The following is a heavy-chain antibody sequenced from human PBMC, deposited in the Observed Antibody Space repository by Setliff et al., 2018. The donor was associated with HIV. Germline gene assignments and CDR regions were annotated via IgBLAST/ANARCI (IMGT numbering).Heavy chain of an antibody. V-gene: IGHV1-69*13. J-gene: IGHJ6*03. CDR3: ARGPNAAGYMDV. CDR1: GGTFSNYA. D-gene: IGHD2-15*01. CDR2: ITPIFGTI. Sequence: SVKVSCKASGGTFSNYAINWVRQAPGQGLEWVGGITPIFGTINDAPKFLGRVTITADESTTAAYMELSSLRSEDTAVYFCARGPNAAGYMDVWGKGTTVTVSS.